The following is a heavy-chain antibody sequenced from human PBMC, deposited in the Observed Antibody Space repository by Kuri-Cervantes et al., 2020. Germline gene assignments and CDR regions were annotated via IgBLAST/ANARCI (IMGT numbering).Heavy chain of an antibody. CDR2: IKQDGSEK. J-gene: IGHJ4*02. CDR3: ARDDYGDY. CDR1: GLTFSNAW. Sequence: GESLKISCAASGLTFSNAWMSWVRQAPGKGLEWVANIKQDGSEKYYVDSVKGRFTISRDNAKNSLYLQMNSLRAEDTAVYYCARDDYGDYWGQGTLVTVSS. V-gene: IGHV3-7*01.